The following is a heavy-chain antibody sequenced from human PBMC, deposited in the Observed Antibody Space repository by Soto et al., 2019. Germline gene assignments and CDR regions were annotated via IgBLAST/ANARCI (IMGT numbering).Heavy chain of an antibody. D-gene: IGHD6-19*01. CDR3: ATEPYSSFVLGMFHY. CDR2: SSGSGGPT. Sequence: EVQLLESGGGLVQPGGPLRRSFAASGFTFKSNARNWVRRPPGKGLEWVSGSSGSGGPTYPAAPVKGRFTIARDNSTNTLYLQMNSLRVEDTAVYYCATEPYSSFVLGMFHYWGQGALVTVSS. J-gene: IGHJ4*02. CDR1: GFTFKSNA. V-gene: IGHV3-23*01.